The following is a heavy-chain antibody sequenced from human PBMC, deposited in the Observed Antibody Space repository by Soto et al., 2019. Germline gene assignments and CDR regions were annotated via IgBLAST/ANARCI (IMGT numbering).Heavy chain of an antibody. J-gene: IGHJ6*02. D-gene: IGHD3-22*01. CDR3: ARPCWGYYDSSGYYTPKGYYYYYGMDV. Sequence: SETLSLTCTVSGGSISSSSYYWGWIRQPPGKGLEWIGSIYYSGSTYYNPSLKSRVTISVDTSKNQFSLKLSSVTAADTAVYYCARPCWGYYDSSGYYTPKGYYYYYGMDVWGQGTTVTVSS. CDR2: IYYSGST. V-gene: IGHV4-39*01. CDR1: GGSISSSSYY.